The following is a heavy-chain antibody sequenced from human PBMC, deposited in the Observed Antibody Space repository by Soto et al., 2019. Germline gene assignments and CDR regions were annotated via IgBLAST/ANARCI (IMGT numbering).Heavy chain of an antibody. CDR2: ISSSSSYI. CDR1: GFTFSSYS. Sequence: AGSLTLSCAASGFTFSSYSMKCVRQPPGEWLEWVSSISSSSSYINYADSVKGRFTISRDNAKNSLYLQMNIRRGYSTGVYHCAIAYSMDVWGQGTTVTVYS. V-gene: IGHV3-21*01. J-gene: IGHJ6*02. CDR3: AIAYSMDV.